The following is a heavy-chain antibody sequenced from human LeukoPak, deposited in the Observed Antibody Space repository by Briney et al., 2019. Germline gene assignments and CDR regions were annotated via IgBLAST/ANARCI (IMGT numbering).Heavy chain of an antibody. CDR1: GYTFTSYG. V-gene: IGHV1-18*01. Sequence: ASVKVSRKASGYTFTSYGISWVRQAPGQGLEWMGWISAYNGNTNYAQKLQGRVTMTTDTSTRTAYMELRSLRSDDTAVYYCARVQDYYDSSGYYLDYWGQGTLVTVSS. CDR2: ISAYNGNT. CDR3: ARVQDYYDSSGYYLDY. D-gene: IGHD3-22*01. J-gene: IGHJ4*02.